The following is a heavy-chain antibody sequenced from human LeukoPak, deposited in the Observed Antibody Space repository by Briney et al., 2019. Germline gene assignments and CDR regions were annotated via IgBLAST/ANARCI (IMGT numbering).Heavy chain of an antibody. Sequence: SETLSLTCTVSGGSISSYYWSWIRQPPGKGLEWVGYIYYSGSTNYNPSLKGRVTIPVDTSKNQFSLQLSSVTAAETAVYYCARLHSSSYYYYYYMDVWGKGTTVTVSS. CDR1: GGSISSYY. D-gene: IGHD6-6*01. J-gene: IGHJ6*03. CDR2: IYYSGST. CDR3: ARLHSSSYYYYYYMDV. V-gene: IGHV4-59*01.